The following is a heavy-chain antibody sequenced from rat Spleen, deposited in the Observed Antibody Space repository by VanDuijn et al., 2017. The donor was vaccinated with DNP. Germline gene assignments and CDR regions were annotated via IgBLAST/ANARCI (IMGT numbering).Heavy chain of an antibody. CDR1: NFW. J-gene: IGHJ2*01. CDR3: ARHRAIAAIWDY. Sequence: NFWMYWIRQAPGKGLECVASISTDGGRTYYRDSVKGRFTISRDNAKSTLYLQMDSLRSEDTATYYCARHRAIAAIWDYWGQGVMVTVSS. V-gene: IGHV5-25*01. CDR2: ISTDGGRT. D-gene: IGHD1-2*01.